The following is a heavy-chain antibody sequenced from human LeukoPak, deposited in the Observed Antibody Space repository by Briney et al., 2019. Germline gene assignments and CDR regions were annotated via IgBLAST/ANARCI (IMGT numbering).Heavy chain of an antibody. CDR2: IIPIFGTA. V-gene: IGHV1-69*13. J-gene: IGHJ4*02. CDR3: ARGTSGYDPTFDY. CDR1: GGTFSSYA. Sequence: ASVKVSCKASGGTFSSYAISWVRQAPGQGLEWMGGIIPIFGTANYAQKFQGRVTITADESTSTAYMELSSLRSEDTAVYYCARGTSGYDPTFDYWGQGTLVTVSS. D-gene: IGHD5-12*01.